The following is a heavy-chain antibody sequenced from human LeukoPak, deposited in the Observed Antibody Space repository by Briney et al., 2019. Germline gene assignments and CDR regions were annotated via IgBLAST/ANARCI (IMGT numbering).Heavy chain of an antibody. CDR1: GGSISSYY. CDR3: ASLNGYLYYFDY. V-gene: IGHV4-4*07. CDR2: IYSGST. D-gene: IGHD5-18*01. J-gene: IGHJ4*02. Sequence: PSETLSLTCTVSGGSISSYYWSWIRQPAGRGLEWIGRIYSGSTNYNPSLMSRVTMSVDTSKNQFPLRLSSVTAADTAVYYCASLNGYLYYFDYWGQGTLVTVSS.